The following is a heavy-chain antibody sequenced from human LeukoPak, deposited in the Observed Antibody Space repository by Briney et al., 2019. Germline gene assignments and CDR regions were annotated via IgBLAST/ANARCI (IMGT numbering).Heavy chain of an antibody. CDR1: GYTFTGYY. CDR2: VNPNSGGT. D-gene: IGHD2-15*01. V-gene: IGHV1-2*02. J-gene: IGHJ6*03. Sequence: GASVKVSCKASGYTFTGYYMHWVRQAPGQGLEWMGWVNPNSGGTNYVQKFQGRVTMTRDTSISTAYMELSRLRSDDTAAYYCARGHPWNRVAATLGSRYSMDVWGKGTTVTISS. CDR3: ARGHPWNRVAATLGSRYSMDV.